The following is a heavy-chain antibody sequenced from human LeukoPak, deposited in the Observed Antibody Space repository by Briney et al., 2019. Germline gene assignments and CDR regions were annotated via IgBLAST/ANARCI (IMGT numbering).Heavy chain of an antibody. J-gene: IGHJ5*02. CDR2: IYSGDNT. V-gene: IGHV3-66*01. CDR1: GFTVSTTD. CDR3: ARDRTGGRFAP. Sequence: GGSLRVSCAASGFTVSTTDMSWVRQAPGKGLEWVSIIYSGDNTYYADSVKGRFTISRDNSKNTLYLQMNSLRAEDTAVYYCARDRTGGRFAPWGQGTLATVSS. D-gene: IGHD3/OR15-3a*01.